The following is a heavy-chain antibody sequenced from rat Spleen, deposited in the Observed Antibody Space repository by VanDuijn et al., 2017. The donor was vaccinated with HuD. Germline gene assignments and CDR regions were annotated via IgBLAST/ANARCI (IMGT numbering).Heavy chain of an antibody. V-gene: IGHV5-29*01. D-gene: IGHD4-3*01. J-gene: IGHJ3*01. Sequence: EVQLVESGGGLVQPGRSLKLSCAASGFTFSNYGMAWARQAPAKGLDWVATISYDGGNTYYRASVMGRFTISRDNAQSTLYLQMDSLRSEDTATYYCARQLNSGVDYWGQGTLVTVSS. CDR2: ISYDGGNT. CDR3: ARQLNSGVDY. CDR1: GFTFSNYG.